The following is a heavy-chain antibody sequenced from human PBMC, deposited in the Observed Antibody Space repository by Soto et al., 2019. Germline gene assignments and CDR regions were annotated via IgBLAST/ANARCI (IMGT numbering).Heavy chain of an antibody. D-gene: IGHD4-17*01. Sequence: QVQLQESGPGLVKPSETLSLTCTVSGGYISSYYWSWIRQPPGKGLEWIGYIYYSGSTNYNPSLKSRFTLSVDPPKNRFSLKLSSVTAADTAVYYCARRYGRSLDYWGQGTLVTVSS. V-gene: IGHV4-59*08. CDR2: IYYSGST. J-gene: IGHJ4*02. CDR1: GGYISSYY. CDR3: ARRYGRSLDY.